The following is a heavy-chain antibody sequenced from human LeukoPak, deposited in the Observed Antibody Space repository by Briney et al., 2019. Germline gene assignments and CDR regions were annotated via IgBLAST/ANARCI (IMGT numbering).Heavy chain of an antibody. CDR2: IYHSGST. J-gene: IGHJ4*02. V-gene: IGHV4-38-2*02. CDR1: GYSISSGYY. Sequence: SETLSLTCTVSGYSISSGYYWGWIRQPPGKGLEWIGSIYHSGSTYYNPSPKSRVTISVDTSENQFSLKLSSVTAADTAVYYCAREKTAAGTGYWGQGTLVTVSS. D-gene: IGHD6-13*01. CDR3: AREKTAAGTGY.